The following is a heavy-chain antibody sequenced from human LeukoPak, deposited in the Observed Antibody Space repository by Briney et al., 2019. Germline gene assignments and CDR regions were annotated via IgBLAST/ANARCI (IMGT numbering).Heavy chain of an antibody. CDR2: INHSGST. D-gene: IGHD6-13*01. J-gene: IGHJ6*03. CDR1: GGSFSGYY. V-gene: IGHV4-34*01. CDR3: ARDYPYSSSWYFQPSYYYYYMDV. Sequence: PSETLSLTCAVYGGSFSGYYWSWIRQPPGKGLEWIGEINHSGSTNYNPSLKSRVTISVDTSKNQFSLKLSSVTAEDTAVYYCARDYPYSSSWYFQPSYYYYYMDVWGKGTTVTVSS.